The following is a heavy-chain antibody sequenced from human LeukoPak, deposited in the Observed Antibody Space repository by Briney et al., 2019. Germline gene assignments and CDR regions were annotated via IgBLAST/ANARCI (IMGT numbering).Heavy chain of an antibody. CDR2: TYYRSKWKN. CDR1: GDSVSSNSAC. CDR3: ARQVVAVAGTGYFDY. D-gene: IGHD6-19*01. V-gene: IGHV6-1*01. J-gene: IGHJ4*02. Sequence: SQTLSLTCVISGDSVSSNSACWNWIRQSPSRGLEWLGRTYYRSKWKNDYAVSVKSRITINPDTSKNQFSLKLNSVTAADTAVYFRARQVVAVAGTGYFDYWGQGTLVTVSS.